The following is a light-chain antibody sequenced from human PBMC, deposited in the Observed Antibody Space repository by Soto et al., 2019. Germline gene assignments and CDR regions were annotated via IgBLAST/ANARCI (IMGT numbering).Light chain of an antibody. V-gene: IGLV2-14*01. CDR2: EVS. CDR3: SSFTSTYTLL. Sequence: QSALTQPASVSGSPGQSITISCTGTSSDVGGYKYVSWYQHHPGKAPKLMIYEVSNRHSGVSNRFSGSKSGNTACLTISGLQAEDEADYYCSSFTSTYTLLFGGGTKVTVL. J-gene: IGLJ2*01. CDR1: SSDVGGYKY.